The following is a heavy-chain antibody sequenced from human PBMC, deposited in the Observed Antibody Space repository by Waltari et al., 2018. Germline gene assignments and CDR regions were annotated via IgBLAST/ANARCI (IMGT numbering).Heavy chain of an antibody. CDR1: GFTFDDYA. D-gene: IGHD3-10*01. Sequence: EVQLVESGGGLVQPGRSLRLSCAASGFTFDDYAMQWVRQAPGKGLEWVSGISWHSGSIGYADSVKGRFTISRDNAKNSLYLQMNSLRAEDTALYYCAKDAGDWGQGTLVTVSS. V-gene: IGHV3-9*01. CDR3: AKDAGD. CDR2: ISWHSGSI. J-gene: IGHJ4*02.